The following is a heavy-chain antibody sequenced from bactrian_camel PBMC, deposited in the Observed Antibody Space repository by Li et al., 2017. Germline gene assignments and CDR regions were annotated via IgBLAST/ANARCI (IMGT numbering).Heavy chain of an antibody. J-gene: IGHJ6*01. V-gene: IGHV3S53*01. CDR1: ISRWC. CDR3: VRDQSDIPKADLGY. CDR2: LLIDDST. D-gene: IGHD1*01. Sequence: QVQLVESGGGSVQAGGSLRLSCAASISRWCMGWFRQAPGKEREGVAALLIDDSTTYAASVKGRFTISRDNAKNTMALEMNTLKPEDTAVFYCVRDQSDIPKADLGYWGQGTQVTVS.